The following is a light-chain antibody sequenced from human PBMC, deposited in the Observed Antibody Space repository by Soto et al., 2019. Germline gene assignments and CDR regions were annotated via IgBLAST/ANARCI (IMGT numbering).Light chain of an antibody. CDR1: QSVSSN. CDR2: GAS. V-gene: IGKV3-15*01. CDR3: QQYNNWPTWT. Sequence: EIVMTQSAATLSVSPGERATLSCRASQSVSSNLAWYQQKPGQAPRLLIYGASTRATGIPARFSGSGSGTEFTLTICSLQSEDFAVYHCQQYNNWPTWTFGQGTKVDIK. J-gene: IGKJ1*01.